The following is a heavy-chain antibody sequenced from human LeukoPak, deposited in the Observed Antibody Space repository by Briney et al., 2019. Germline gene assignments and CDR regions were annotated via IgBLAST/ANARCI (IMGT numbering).Heavy chain of an antibody. CDR1: GFTFDDYT. V-gene: IGHV3-43*01. D-gene: IGHD3-3*01. CDR3: ARAGYDFWSGYFFDY. CDR2: ISWDGGST. Sequence: GGSLRLSCAASGFTFDDYTMHWVRQAPGKGLEWVSLISWDGGSTYYADSVKGRFTISRDNSKNSLYLQMNSLRTEDTALYDCARAGYDFWSGYFFDYWGQGTLVTVSS. J-gene: IGHJ4*02.